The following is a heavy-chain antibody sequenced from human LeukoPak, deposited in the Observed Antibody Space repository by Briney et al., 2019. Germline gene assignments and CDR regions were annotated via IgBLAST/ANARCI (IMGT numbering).Heavy chain of an antibody. V-gene: IGHV4-4*09. J-gene: IGHJ4*02. D-gene: IGHD3-10*01. CDR2: IHTNGRT. CDR3: ARHAVRGVTVFDY. CDR1: GDSISSYY. Sequence: SETLSLTCTVSGDSISSYYWSWVRQTPGKGLEWIGYIHTNGRTNYSPSLKSRVTMSVDSSKNQFSLKLSSVTAADTAVYYCARHAVRGVTVFDYWGQGTLVTVSS.